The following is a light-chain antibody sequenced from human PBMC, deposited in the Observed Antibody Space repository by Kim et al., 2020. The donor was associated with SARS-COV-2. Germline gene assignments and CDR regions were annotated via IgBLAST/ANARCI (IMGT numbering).Light chain of an antibody. CDR2: LNSDGSH. CDR1: SGHSSYA. CDR3: QTWGTGPWV. Sequence: QLVLTQSPSASASLGASVKLTCTLSSGHSSYAIAWHQQQPEKGPRYLMKLNSDGSHSKGDGIPDRFSGSSSGAERYLTSSSLQSEDEADYYCQTWGTGPWVFGGGTQLTVL. V-gene: IGLV4-69*01. J-gene: IGLJ3*02.